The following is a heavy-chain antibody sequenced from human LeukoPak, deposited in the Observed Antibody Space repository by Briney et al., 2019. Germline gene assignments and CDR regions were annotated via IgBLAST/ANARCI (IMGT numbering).Heavy chain of an antibody. J-gene: IGHJ3*02. Sequence: GGSLRLSCAASGFTVSSNYMSWVRQAPGKGLEWVSVIYSGGSTYYADSVKGRFTISRHNSKNTLYLQMNSLRAEDTAVYYCARHAGSGYPPIGSGAFDIWGQGTMVTVSS. D-gene: IGHD3-22*01. V-gene: IGHV3-53*04. CDR2: IYSGGST. CDR3: ARHAGSGYPPIGSGAFDI. CDR1: GFTVSSNY.